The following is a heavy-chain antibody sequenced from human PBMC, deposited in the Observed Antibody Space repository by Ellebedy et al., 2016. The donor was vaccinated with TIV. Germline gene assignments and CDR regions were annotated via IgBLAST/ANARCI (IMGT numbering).Heavy chain of an antibody. Sequence: SETLSLTXTVSGGSVSSGSYYWSWIRQPPGKGLEWIGEINHSGSTNYNPSLKSRVTISVDTSKNQFSLKLSSVTAADTAVYYCARAGGSGVYYYGMDVWGQGTTVTVSS. CDR1: GGSVSSGSYY. CDR2: INHSGST. V-gene: IGHV4-39*01. J-gene: IGHJ6*02. CDR3: ARAGGSGVYYYGMDV. D-gene: IGHD3-10*01.